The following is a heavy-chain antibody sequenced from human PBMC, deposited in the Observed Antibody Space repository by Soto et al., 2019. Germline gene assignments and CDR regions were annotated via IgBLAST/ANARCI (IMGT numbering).Heavy chain of an antibody. Sequence: GSLRLSCAASGFTFSSYAMHWVRQAPGKGLEWVAVISYDGSNKYYADSVKGRFTIPRDNSKNTLYLQMNSLRAEDTAVYYCATSSPHTVTTRGAFDIWGPGTLATVSS. CDR1: GFTFSSYA. CDR2: ISYDGSNK. D-gene: IGHD4-4*01. J-gene: IGHJ3*02. CDR3: ATSSPHTVTTRGAFDI. V-gene: IGHV3-30-3*01.